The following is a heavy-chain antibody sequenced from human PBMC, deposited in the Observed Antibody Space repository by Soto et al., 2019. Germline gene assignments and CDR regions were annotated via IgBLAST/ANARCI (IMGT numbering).Heavy chain of an antibody. CDR1: GGTFSSYA. Sequence: QVQLVQSGDEVKKPGSSVKVSCKASGGTFSSYAISWVRQAPGQGLEWMGGIIPIFGTANYAQKFQGRVTITEEKPTSTAYKELSSLRSESTAVYYCGRGMTRNKLENILDYWGQGTLVTVSS. CDR3: GRGMTRNKLENILDY. CDR2: IIPIFGTA. J-gene: IGHJ4*02. D-gene: IGHD1-1*01. V-gene: IGHV1-69*06.